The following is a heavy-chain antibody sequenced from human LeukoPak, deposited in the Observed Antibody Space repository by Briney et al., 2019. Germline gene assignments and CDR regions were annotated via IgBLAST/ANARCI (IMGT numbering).Heavy chain of an antibody. V-gene: IGHV4-59*02. J-gene: IGHJ4*02. D-gene: IGHD4-11*01. Sequence: AETLSLTCTVSGGSVRTYYWSWIRQSPGKGLEWIGYIYSGSTNYNPSLKSRVTISVDASKNQCSLKLRSVTAADTAVYFCAGAHSNSFYFDFWGQGTLVSVSS. CDR3: AGAHSNSFYFDF. CDR1: GGSVRTYY. CDR2: IYSGST.